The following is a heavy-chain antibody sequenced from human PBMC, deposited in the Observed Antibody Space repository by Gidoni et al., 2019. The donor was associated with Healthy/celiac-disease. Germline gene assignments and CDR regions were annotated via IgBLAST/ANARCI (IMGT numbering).Heavy chain of an antibody. CDR2: ISAYNGNT. CDR1: GSTFTSSG. D-gene: IGHD1-1*01. V-gene: IGHV1-18*01. CDR3: ARSSPTGTFFDY. J-gene: IGHJ4*02. Sequence: QVQLVQSGAEVKKPGASVKVPRKAPGSTFTSSGSSWVRQAPGQGLEWMGWISAYNGNTNYAQKLQGRVTMTTDTSTSTAYMELRSLRSDDTAVYYCARSSPTGTFFDYWGQGTLVTVSS.